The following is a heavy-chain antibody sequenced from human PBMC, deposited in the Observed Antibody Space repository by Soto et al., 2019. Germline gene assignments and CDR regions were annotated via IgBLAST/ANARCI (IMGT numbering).Heavy chain of an antibody. V-gene: IGHV1-69*04. D-gene: IGHD4-17*01. Sequence: QFQRVQSGAEVKKPGSSVKVSCKASGDTFSNHTSSWVRPAPGQGLEWLGRIIPILIVANYAQQFQGRVTINADKSTTTDYMELSSLRSADTAVYYCARVAEMGTVTEGYYYYMDVWGKGTTVTVSS. CDR1: GDTFSNHT. CDR3: ARVAEMGTVTEGYYYYMDV. CDR2: IIPILIVA. J-gene: IGHJ6*03.